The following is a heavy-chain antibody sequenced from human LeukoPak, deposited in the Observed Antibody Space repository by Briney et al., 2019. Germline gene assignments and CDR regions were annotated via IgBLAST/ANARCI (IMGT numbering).Heavy chain of an antibody. CDR3: ASLSAGMGY. J-gene: IGHJ4*02. D-gene: IGHD6-19*01. Sequence: SETLSLTCTVSGGSISSSSYYWGWIRQPPGKGLEWIGSIYYSGSTYYNPSLKSRVTISVDTSKNQFSLKLSSVTAADTAVYYCASLSAGMGYWGQGTLVTVSS. CDR1: GGSISSSSYY. V-gene: IGHV4-39*01. CDR2: IYYSGST.